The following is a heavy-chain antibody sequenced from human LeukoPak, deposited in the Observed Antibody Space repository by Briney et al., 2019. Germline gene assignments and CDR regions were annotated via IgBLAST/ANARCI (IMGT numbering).Heavy chain of an antibody. CDR1: GFTVSNKY. D-gene: IGHD3-22*01. J-gene: IGHJ3*02. Sequence: GGSLRLSCAASGFTVSNKYMTWVRQAPGKGLEWVSLIYSDGRTYYADSVKGRCTISRDGSKNTLYLQMNSLRVEDTAVYYCARGLFLSGYLDAFAIWGQGTVVTVSS. V-gene: IGHV3-53*01. CDR3: ARGLFLSGYLDAFAI. CDR2: IYSDGRT.